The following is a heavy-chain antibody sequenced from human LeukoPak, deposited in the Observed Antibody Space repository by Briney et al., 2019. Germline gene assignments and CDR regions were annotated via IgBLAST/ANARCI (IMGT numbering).Heavy chain of an antibody. CDR1: GFTFSIYA. Sequence: GGSLRLSCAASGFTFSIYAMGWVRQAPGKGLEWVSAISGSGGFTYYADSVKGRFTISRDNSKNTLYLQMNSLRAEDTAVYYCAKASPVTTFSWFDPWGQGTLVTVSS. V-gene: IGHV3-23*01. CDR3: AKASPVTTFSWFDP. CDR2: ISGSGGFT. J-gene: IGHJ5*02. D-gene: IGHD4-17*01.